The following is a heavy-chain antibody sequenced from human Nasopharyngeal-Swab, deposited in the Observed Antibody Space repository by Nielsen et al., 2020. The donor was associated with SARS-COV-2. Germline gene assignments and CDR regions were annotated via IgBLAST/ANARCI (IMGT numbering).Heavy chain of an antibody. CDR3: ARAIIAAAGSYYYYGMDV. D-gene: IGHD6-13*01. J-gene: IGHJ6*02. CDR2: IDPGDSYT. Sequence: VRQMPGKGLEWMGRIDPGDSYTNYSPSFQGHVTISADKSISTAYLQWSSLKASDTAMYYCARAIIAAAGSYYYYGMDVWGQGTTVTVSS. V-gene: IGHV5-10-1*01.